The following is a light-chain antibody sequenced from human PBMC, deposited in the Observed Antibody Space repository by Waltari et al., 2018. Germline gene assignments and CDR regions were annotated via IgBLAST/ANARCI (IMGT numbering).Light chain of an antibody. CDR3: CSYAGANTYV. V-gene: IGLV2-23*02. CDR1: SSDVGRYNL. Sequence: QSALTQPASVSGSPGQSITVSCTGTSSDVGRYNLVSWYQHHPPKAPQLMIYEVSKRPSGVSNRFSGSKSGNTASLTISGLQPEDEADYYCCSYAGANTYVFGSGTKVTVL. J-gene: IGLJ1*01. CDR2: EVS.